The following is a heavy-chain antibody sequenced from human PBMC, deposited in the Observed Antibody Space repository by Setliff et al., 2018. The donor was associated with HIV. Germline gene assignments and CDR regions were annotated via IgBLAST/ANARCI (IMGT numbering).Heavy chain of an antibody. J-gene: IGHJ6*03. CDR3: ASYYGSGAHYPYYYYMDV. CDR2: MHPHSGNT. V-gene: IGHV1-8*02. CDR1: SEYTFTNFD. D-gene: IGHD3-10*01. Sequence: ASVKVSCKASSEYTFTNFDINWVRQAPGQGLEWIGWMHPHSGNTDYTQKFQGRVTMTRNTSISTAYMELSSLRSEDTAVYYCASYYGSGAHYPYYYYMDVWGKGATVTV.